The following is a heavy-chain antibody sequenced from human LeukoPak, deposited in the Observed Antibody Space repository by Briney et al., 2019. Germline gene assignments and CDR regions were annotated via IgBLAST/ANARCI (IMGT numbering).Heavy chain of an antibody. CDR2: ISSSSSTI. V-gene: IGHV3-48*04. CDR3: ARGHPHCSGGSCYGY. D-gene: IGHD2-15*01. J-gene: IGHJ4*02. Sequence: GGSLRLSCAASGFTFSSYSMDWVRQAPGKGLEWVSYISSSSSTIYYADSVKGRFTISRGNAKNSLYLQMNSLRAEDTAVYYCARGHPHCSGGSCYGYWGRGTLVTVSS. CDR1: GFTFSSYS.